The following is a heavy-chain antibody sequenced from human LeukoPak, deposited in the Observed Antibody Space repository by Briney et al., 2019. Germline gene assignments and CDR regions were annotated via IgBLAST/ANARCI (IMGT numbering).Heavy chain of an antibody. J-gene: IGHJ4*02. Sequence: GGSLRLSCAASGFTLSSYWMSWVRQAPGKGLEWVGHIKSKADGGTTDYAAPAKGRFTISRDDSKNTLSLQMNSLKYEDTAVYYCTTDPFMLDVYHFHYWGQGTLVTVSS. CDR1: GFTLSSYW. D-gene: IGHD5/OR15-5a*01. V-gene: IGHV3-15*01. CDR2: IKSKADGGTT. CDR3: TTDPFMLDVYHFHY.